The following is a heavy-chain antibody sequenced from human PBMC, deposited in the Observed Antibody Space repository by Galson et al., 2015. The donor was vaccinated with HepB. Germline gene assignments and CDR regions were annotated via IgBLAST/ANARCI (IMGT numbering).Heavy chain of an antibody. V-gene: IGHV3-21*01. CDR3: AKSVLEGGHWYFDI. CDR1: GFSFGTYR. J-gene: IGHJ2*01. D-gene: IGHD5/OR15-5a*01. CDR2: ISSTSTYI. Sequence: SLRLSCAASGFSFGTYRMTWVRQAPGKGLDWVSCISSTSTYIAYTDSVKGRFTISRDNAKSSVYLQMNDLRAEDTAVYFCAKSVLEGGHWYFDIWGRGTLVTVSS.